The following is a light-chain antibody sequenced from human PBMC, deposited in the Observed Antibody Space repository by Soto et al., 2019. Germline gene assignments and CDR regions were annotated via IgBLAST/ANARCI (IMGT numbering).Light chain of an antibody. CDR1: QSVSNN. J-gene: IGKJ1*01. CDR2: DAS. CDR3: QQYNNWPPWT. Sequence: ILMTQSPATLSVSPGERATLSCRASQSVSNNLAWYQQKPAQAPRLLIYDASTRATRIPARFSGRGSGTECTTTICGLQSEDFAGYYCQQYNNWPPWTFGQETKVEIK. V-gene: IGKV3-15*01.